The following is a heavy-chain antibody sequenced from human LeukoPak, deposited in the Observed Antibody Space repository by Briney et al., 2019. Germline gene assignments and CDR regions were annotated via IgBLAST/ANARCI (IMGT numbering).Heavy chain of an antibody. J-gene: IGHJ3*02. Sequence: SETLSLTCSVSGDSINSYYWSWIRQPPGKGLEWIGYINNSGSTNYNPSLKSRVTMSVDTSKNQFSLKLSSVTAADTALYYCARRYCSSTRCYAVSQNVLDMWGQGTLVTVSS. CDR2: INNSGST. CDR3: ARRYCSSTRCYAVSQNVLDM. V-gene: IGHV4-59*01. CDR1: GDSINSYY. D-gene: IGHD2-2*01.